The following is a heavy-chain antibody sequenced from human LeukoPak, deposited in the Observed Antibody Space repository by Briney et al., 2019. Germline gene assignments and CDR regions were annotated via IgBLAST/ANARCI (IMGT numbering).Heavy chain of an antibody. J-gene: IGHJ4*02. CDR1: GFSFSTYG. Sequence: PGGSLRLSCVGSGFSFSTYGMHWVRQAPGKGLEWVAVIWHDGSNKYYADSVKGRFTISRDNSKNTLYLQMNSLRAEDTAVYYCARDKWKDDSCPEHFDYWGQGTLVTVSS. CDR3: ARDKWKDDSCPEHFDY. D-gene: IGHD3-22*01. CDR2: IWHDGSNK. V-gene: IGHV3-33*08.